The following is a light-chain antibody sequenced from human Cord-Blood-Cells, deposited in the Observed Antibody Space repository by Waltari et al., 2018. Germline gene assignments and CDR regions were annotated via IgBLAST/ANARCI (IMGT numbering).Light chain of an antibody. Sequence: QSALTQPASVSGSPGQSITISCTGTSSDVGGYNYVSWYQQHPGKAPKVMIYDVSKRPSGVSNRFSGSKSGTTASLTISGLQAEDEADYYCSSYTSSSTLVFGGGTKLTVL. V-gene: IGLV2-14*01. J-gene: IGLJ3*02. CDR2: DVS. CDR1: SSDVGGYNY. CDR3: SSYTSSSTLV.